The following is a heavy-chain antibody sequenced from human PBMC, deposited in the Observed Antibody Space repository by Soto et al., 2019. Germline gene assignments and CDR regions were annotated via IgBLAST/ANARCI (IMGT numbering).Heavy chain of an antibody. CDR2: ISFDGTKK. J-gene: IGHJ6*04. V-gene: IGHV3-30-3*01. CDR1: GFTFNIYA. Sequence: WGSLRLSCAASGFTFNIYALHWVRQAPGKGLEWVAVISFDGTKKYYSDSVKGRFTISRDNLKNTLYLQMNNLRVEDAALYFCAREDDYGYRYINYGWEVWGKGTTVSVSS. D-gene: IGHD4-17*01. CDR3: AREDDYGYRYINYGWEV.